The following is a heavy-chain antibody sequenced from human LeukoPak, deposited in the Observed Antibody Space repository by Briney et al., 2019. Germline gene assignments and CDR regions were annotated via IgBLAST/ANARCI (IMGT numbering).Heavy chain of an antibody. Sequence: ASVKVSCKASGYTFTSYGISWVRQAPGQGLEWMGWISAYNGNTNYAQKLQGRVTMTTDTSTSTAYMELRSLRSDDTAVYYCARDRGGRGYSYGQIDYWGQGTLVTVSS. CDR3: ARDRGGRGYSYGQIDY. CDR1: GYTFTSYG. CDR2: ISAYNGNT. D-gene: IGHD5-18*01. J-gene: IGHJ4*02. V-gene: IGHV1-18*01.